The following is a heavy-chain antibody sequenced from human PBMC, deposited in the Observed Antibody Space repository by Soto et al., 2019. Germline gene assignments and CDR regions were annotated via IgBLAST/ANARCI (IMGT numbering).Heavy chain of an antibody. CDR1: GGTFSSYA. CDR2: IIPIFGTA. CDR3: ARASWEFVTISYFDY. J-gene: IGHJ4*02. D-gene: IGHD3-3*01. V-gene: IGHV1-69*13. Sequence: SVKVSCKASGGTFSSYAISWVRQAPGQGLEWMGGIIPIFGTANYAQKFQGRVTITADESTSTAYMELSGLRSEDTAVYYCARASWEFVTISYFDYWGQGTLVTVSS.